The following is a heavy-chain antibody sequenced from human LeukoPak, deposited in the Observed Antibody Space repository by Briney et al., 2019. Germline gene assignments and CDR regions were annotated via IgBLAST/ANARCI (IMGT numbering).Heavy chain of an antibody. D-gene: IGHD2-2*02. CDR2: INPNSGGT. Sequence: ASVKVSCKASGYTFTGYYMHWVRQAPGQELEWMGWINPNSGGTNYAQKFQGRVTMTRDTSISTAYMELSRLRSDDTAVYYCARDCSSTSCYSYWGQGTLVTVSS. V-gene: IGHV1-2*02. CDR1: GYTFTGYY. CDR3: ARDCSSTSCYSY. J-gene: IGHJ4*02.